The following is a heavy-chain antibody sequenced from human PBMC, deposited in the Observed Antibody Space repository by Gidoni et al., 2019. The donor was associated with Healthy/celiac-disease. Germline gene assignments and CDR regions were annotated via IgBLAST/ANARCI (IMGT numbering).Heavy chain of an antibody. CDR1: GFTFSSYA. V-gene: IGHV3-30-3*01. D-gene: IGHD3-3*01. CDR2: ISYDGSNK. J-gene: IGHJ3*02. CDR3: ARDLCVGAFDI. Sequence: AASGFTFSSYAMHWVRQAPGKGLEWVAVISYDGSNKYYADSVKGRFTISRDNSKNTLYLQMNSLRAEDTAVYYCARDLCVGAFDIWGQGTMVTVSS.